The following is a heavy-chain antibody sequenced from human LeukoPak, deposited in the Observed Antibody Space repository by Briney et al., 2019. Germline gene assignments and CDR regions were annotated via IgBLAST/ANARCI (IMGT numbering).Heavy chain of an antibody. V-gene: IGHV1-18*01. CDR1: GGTFSSQT. CDR3: ARVLMQIDAFDI. J-gene: IGHJ3*02. Sequence: ASVKVSYKASGGTFSSQTLSWVRQAPGQRLEWMGWISAYDGNTNYAQKLQGRVTMTTDTSTSTAYMELRSLRSDDTAVYYCARVLMQIDAFDIWGQGTMVTVSS. CDR2: ISAYDGNT.